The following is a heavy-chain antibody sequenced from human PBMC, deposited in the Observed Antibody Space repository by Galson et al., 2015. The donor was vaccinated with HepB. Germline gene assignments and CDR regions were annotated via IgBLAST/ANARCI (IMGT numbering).Heavy chain of an antibody. D-gene: IGHD3-10*01. Sequence: SLRLSCAASGFTFSSYAMSWVRQAPGKGLEWVSAISGSGGSTYYADSVKGRFTISRDNSKNTLYLQMNSLRAEDTAVYYCAKGRGNGYYGSGSTWGYWGQGTLVTVSS. CDR2: ISGSGGST. CDR1: GFTFSSYA. V-gene: IGHV3-23*01. J-gene: IGHJ4*02. CDR3: AKGRGNGYYGSGSTWGY.